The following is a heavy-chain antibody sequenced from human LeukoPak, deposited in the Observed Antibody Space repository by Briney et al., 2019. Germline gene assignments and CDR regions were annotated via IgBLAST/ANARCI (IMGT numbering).Heavy chain of an antibody. Sequence: GGSLRLSCAASGFTLSQSAMSWARQAPGKGLEWVSNISGGDISTYYADSVKGRFTISRDNSKNNLYLQTNSLRADDTAVYYCAKSGYNRFDYWGQGTLVTVSS. V-gene: IGHV3-23*01. J-gene: IGHJ4*02. CDR2: ISGGDIST. D-gene: IGHD5-24*01. CDR1: GFTLSQSA. CDR3: AKSGYNRFDY.